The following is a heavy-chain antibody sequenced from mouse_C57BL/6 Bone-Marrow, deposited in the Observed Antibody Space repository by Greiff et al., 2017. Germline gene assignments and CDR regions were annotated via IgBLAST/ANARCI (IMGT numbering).Heavy chain of an antibody. CDR1: GYTFTSYW. Sequence: QVQLQQSGPELVRPGASVKISCKAPGYTFTSYWMQWVRQRPGQGLEWIGEIFPGSGSTYYNEKFKGKATLTVDTSSSTAYMQLSSLTSEDSAVYFCARGDSRAWFAYWGQGTLVTVSA. CDR3: ARGDSRAWFAY. V-gene: IGHV1-56*01. CDR2: IFPGSGST. J-gene: IGHJ3*01. D-gene: IGHD1-1*01.